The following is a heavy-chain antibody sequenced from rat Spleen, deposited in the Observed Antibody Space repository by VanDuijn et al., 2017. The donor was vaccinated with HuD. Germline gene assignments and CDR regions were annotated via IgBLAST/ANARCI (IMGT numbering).Heavy chain of an antibody. CDR1: GFTFNNYW. D-gene: IGHD1-10*01. Sequence: EVQLVESDGGLVQPGRSLKLSCVASGFTFNNYWMTWIRQAPGKGLEWVASITNTGGSTYYPDSVKGRFTISRDNAKSTLYLQMNSLRSEDTATYYFTNNNYGGFAYWGQGTLVTVSS. V-gene: IGHV5-31*01. CDR3: TNNNYGGFAY. CDR2: ITNTGGST. J-gene: IGHJ3*01.